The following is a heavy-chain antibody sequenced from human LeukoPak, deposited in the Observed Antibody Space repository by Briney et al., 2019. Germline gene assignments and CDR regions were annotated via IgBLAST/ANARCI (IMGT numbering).Heavy chain of an antibody. Sequence: PGGSLRLSCAASGFTFSSYSMNWVRQAPGKGLEWVSSISSSSSYIYYADSVKGRFTISRDNAKNSLYLQMNSLRAEDTALYYCARVKGSGYRNSIDYWGQGTLVTVSS. CDR3: ARVKGSGYRNSIDY. CDR1: GFTFSSYS. CDR2: ISSSSSYI. D-gene: IGHD3-3*01. J-gene: IGHJ4*02. V-gene: IGHV3-21*04.